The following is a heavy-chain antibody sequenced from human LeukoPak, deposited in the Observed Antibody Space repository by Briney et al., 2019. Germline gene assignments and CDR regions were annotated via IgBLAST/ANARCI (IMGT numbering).Heavy chain of an antibody. D-gene: IGHD3-16*01. CDR1: GFTFSNYE. V-gene: IGHV3-15*01. CDR3: TTLQNGGY. J-gene: IGHJ4*02. CDR2: IKSKTDGGTT. Sequence: GGSLRLSCAASGFTFSNYEMNWVRQAPGKGLEWVGRIKSKTDGGTTDYAAPVKGRFTISRDDSQNTLYLHMNSLRGEDTAVYYCTTLQNGGYWGQGTLVTVSS.